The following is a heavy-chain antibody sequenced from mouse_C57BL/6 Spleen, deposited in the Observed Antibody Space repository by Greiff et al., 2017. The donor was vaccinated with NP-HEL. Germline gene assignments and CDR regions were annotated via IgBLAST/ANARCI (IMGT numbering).Heavy chain of an antibody. CDR1: GYAFSSSW. CDR2: IYPGDGDT. CDR3: ARSYDYDEGYAMDY. D-gene: IGHD2-4*01. J-gene: IGHJ4*01. V-gene: IGHV1-82*01. Sequence: QVQLQQSGPELVKPGASVKISCKASGYAFSSSWMNWVKQRPGKGLEWIGRIYPGDGDTNYNGKFKGKATLTADKSSSTAYMQLSSLTSEDSAVYFCARSYDYDEGYAMDYWGQGTSVTVPS.